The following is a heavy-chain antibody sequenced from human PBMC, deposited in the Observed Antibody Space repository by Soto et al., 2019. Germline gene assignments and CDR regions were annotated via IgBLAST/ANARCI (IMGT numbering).Heavy chain of an antibody. D-gene: IGHD1-7*01. V-gene: IGHV3-33*01. CDR2: IWYDGSNK. CDR3: ARDPTNWNYGGFDY. J-gene: IGHJ4*02. Sequence: GSLRLSCAASGFTFSSYGMHWVRQAPGKGLEWVAVIWYDGSNKYYADSVKGRFTISRDNSKNTLYLQMNSLRAEDTAVYYCARDPTNWNYGGFDYWGRGTLVTVSS. CDR1: GFTFSSYG.